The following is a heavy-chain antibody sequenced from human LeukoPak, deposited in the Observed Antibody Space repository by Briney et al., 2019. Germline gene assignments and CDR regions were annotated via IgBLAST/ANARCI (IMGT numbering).Heavy chain of an antibody. CDR3: AKDLTYRGGYAFNY. CDR1: GVTFSSYG. V-gene: IGHV3-23*01. D-gene: IGHD1-26*01. J-gene: IGHJ4*02. Sequence: GGSLRLSCAASGVTFSSYGMNWVRLAPGKGLEWVSAIGGSGGSTYYADSVKGRFTISRDNSKNTLYLQMNSLRAEDTAVYYCAKDLTYRGGYAFNYWGQGTLVTVSS. CDR2: IGGSGGST.